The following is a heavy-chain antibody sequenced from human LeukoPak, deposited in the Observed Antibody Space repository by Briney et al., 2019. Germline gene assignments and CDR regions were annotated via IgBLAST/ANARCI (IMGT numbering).Heavy chain of an antibody. CDR2: IRDSGSST. Sequence: GGSLRLSCAASGFTFSSYAMSWVRQAPGKGLEWVSAIRDSGSSTHYADSVKGRFTTSRDNSKNTLFLQMNSLRAEDTAIYYCAKYGPQDSGSSHFDYWGQGALVSVSS. D-gene: IGHD1-26*01. V-gene: IGHV3-23*01. J-gene: IGHJ4*02. CDR3: AKYGPQDSGSSHFDY. CDR1: GFTFSSYA.